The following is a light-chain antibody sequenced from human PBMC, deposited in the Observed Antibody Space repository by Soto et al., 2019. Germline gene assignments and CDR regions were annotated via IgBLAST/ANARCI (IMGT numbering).Light chain of an antibody. Sequence: ETVITPSPATLSVSPGEGATLSCRASQTINNNLAWYQQKPGQAPRLLIYGASTRAAGVPVRFSGSGSGSEFTLTIDTLQSEDFAVYYCQQYQNWLSITFGQGTRLEIK. CDR1: QTINNN. CDR3: QQYQNWLSIT. V-gene: IGKV3-15*01. CDR2: GAS. J-gene: IGKJ5*01.